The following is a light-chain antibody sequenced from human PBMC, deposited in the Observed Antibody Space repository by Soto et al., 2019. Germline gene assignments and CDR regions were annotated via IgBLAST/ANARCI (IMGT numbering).Light chain of an antibody. J-gene: IGKJ5*01. Sequence: DIVVTQTPLSLPVAPGEPASISCRSSQSLLDIYAGKNHLDWYLQKPGQSPKLLIYTVSYRASGVPDRFSGSGSGTEFTLKISRVEAEDVGVYYCMQRLEFPSITFGQGTRLEIK. CDR1: QSLLDIYAGKNH. V-gene: IGKV2-40*01. CDR2: TVS. CDR3: MQRLEFPSIT.